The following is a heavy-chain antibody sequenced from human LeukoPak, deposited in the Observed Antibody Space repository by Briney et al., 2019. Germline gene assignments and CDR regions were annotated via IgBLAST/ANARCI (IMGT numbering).Heavy chain of an antibody. J-gene: IGHJ4*02. CDR1: GFTFSSYA. D-gene: IGHD4-11*01. CDR2: ISGSGAST. CDR3: AKDLQRTTITSTSFDY. Sequence: GGSLRLSCAASGFTFSSYAMSWVRQAPGKGLDWVSAISGSGASTYYADSVKGRFTISRDNSNNTLYLQMNSLRAEDTAVYYCAKDLQRTTITSTSFDYWGQGTLVTVSS. V-gene: IGHV3-23*01.